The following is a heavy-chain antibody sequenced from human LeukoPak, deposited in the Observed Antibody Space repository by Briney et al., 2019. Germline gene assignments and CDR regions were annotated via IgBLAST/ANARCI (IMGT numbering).Heavy chain of an antibody. Sequence: PGGSLRLSCAASGFTFSIYGLHWVRQAPGKGLEWVAVIWNDGSNKYYADSVKGRFTISRDNSKNTLYLQMNSLRAEDTAVYFCARNRQWLLADYWGQGTVVTVSS. D-gene: IGHD3-22*01. CDR3: ARNRQWLLADY. J-gene: IGHJ4*02. V-gene: IGHV3-33*01. CDR1: GFTFSIYG. CDR2: IWNDGSNK.